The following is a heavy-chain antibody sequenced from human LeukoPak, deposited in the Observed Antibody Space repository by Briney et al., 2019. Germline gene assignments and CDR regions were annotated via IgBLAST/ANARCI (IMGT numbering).Heavy chain of an antibody. V-gene: IGHV1-18*01. CDR3: ARVPGYCSSTSCYAWMFDP. D-gene: IGHD2-2*01. CDR1: GYTFTSYG. Sequence: ASVKVSCKASGYTFTSYGISWVRQAPGQGLEWMGWISAYNGNTNYAQKLQGRVTMTTDTSTSTAYMELRSMRSDDKAVYYCARVPGYCSSTSCYAWMFDPWGQGTLVTVSS. CDR2: ISAYNGNT. J-gene: IGHJ5*02.